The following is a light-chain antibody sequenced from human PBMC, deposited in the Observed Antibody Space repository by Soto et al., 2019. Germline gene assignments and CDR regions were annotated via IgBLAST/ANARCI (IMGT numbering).Light chain of an antibody. V-gene: IGLV1-40*01. CDR3: SSFTISRNTVI. Sequence: QSALTQPPSVSGAPGQRVTISCTGSSSNIGAGYDVHWYQQLPGTAPKLLIYGNSNRPSGVPDRFSGSKSGTSASLAITGLQAEDEADYYCSSFTISRNTVIFGGGTKVTVL. J-gene: IGLJ2*01. CDR2: GNS. CDR1: SSNIGAGYD.